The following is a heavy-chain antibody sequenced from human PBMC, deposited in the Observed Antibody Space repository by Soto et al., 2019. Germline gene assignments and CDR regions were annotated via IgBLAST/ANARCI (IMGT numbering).Heavy chain of an antibody. CDR2: IYYSGSA. Sequence: SETLSLTCTVSGGSISSGDYYWSWIRQPPGKGLEWIGYIYYSGSAYYNPSLKSRVTISVDTSKNQFSLKLSSVTAADTAVYYCAKGDLIAAAGTSWFDPGGQGTLVTVSS. V-gene: IGHV4-30-4*01. D-gene: IGHD6-13*01. J-gene: IGHJ5*02. CDR3: AKGDLIAAAGTSWFDP. CDR1: GGSISSGDYY.